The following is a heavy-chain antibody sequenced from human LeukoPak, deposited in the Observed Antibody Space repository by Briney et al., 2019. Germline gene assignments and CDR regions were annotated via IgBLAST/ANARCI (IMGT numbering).Heavy chain of an antibody. Sequence: GASVKVSCKASGGTFSSYAISWVRQAPGQGLEWMGGIIPIFGTAKYAQKFQGRVTITADESTSTAYMELSSLRSEDTAVYYCARVPDYDIVGEYYYYYYMDVWGKGTTVTVSS. V-gene: IGHV1-69*13. J-gene: IGHJ6*03. CDR1: GGTFSSYA. CDR2: IIPIFGTA. CDR3: ARVPDYDIVGEYYYYYYMDV. D-gene: IGHD3-9*01.